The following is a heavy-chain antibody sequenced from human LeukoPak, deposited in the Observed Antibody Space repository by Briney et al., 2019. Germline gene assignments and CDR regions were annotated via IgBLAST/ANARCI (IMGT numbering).Heavy chain of an antibody. J-gene: IGHJ4*02. Sequence: GGSLRLSCAASGFIFGGYAMHWVRQAPGKGLQWLAVISYDGGKTYYADSVEGRFTISRDNSKSPVYLEINSLRSEDTAIYYCARGFNDFWSGSQLEYWGQGTLVTVSS. CDR1: GFIFGGYA. CDR3: ARGFNDFWSGSQLEY. V-gene: IGHV3-30-3*01. D-gene: IGHD3-3*01. CDR2: ISYDGGKT.